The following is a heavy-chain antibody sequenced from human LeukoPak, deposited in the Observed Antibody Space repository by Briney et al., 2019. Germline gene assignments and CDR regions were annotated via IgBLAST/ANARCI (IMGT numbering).Heavy chain of an antibody. CDR1: GGTFSSYA. Sequence: ASVKVSCKASGGTFSSYAISWVRQAPGQGLEWMGWINPNSGGTNYAQKFQGRVTMTRDTSISTAYMELSRLRSDDTAVYYCARYLWFGGKPAWGQGTLVTVSS. J-gene: IGHJ5*02. V-gene: IGHV1-2*02. CDR3: ARYLWFGGKPA. D-gene: IGHD3-10*01. CDR2: INPNSGGT.